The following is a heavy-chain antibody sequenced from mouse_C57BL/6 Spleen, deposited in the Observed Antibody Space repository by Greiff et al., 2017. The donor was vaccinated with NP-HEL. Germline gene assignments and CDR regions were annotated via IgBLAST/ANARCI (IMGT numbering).Heavy chain of an antibody. D-gene: IGHD2-14*01. V-gene: IGHV1-50*01. J-gene: IGHJ2*01. CDR2: IDPSDSYT. CDR1: GYTFTSYW. Sequence: VQLQQPGAELVKPGASVKLSCKASGYTFTSYWMQWVKQRPGQGLEWIGEIDPSDSYTNYNQKFKGKATLTVDTSSSTAYMQLSSLTSEDSAVYYCARAPYYRYFDYWGQGTTLTVSS. CDR3: ARAPYYRYFDY.